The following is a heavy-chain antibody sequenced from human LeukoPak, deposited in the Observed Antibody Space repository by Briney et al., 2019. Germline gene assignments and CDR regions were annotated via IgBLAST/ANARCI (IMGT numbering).Heavy chain of an antibody. CDR3: ARARLSIVRGITNFDY. Sequence: SETLSLTCTVSGYSISSSSYYWGWIRQPPGKGLEWIGSIYYSGSTYYNPSLKSRVTISVDTSKNQFSLKLSSVTAADTAVYFCARARLSIVRGITNFDYWGQGTVVTVSS. J-gene: IGHJ4*02. CDR2: IYYSGST. D-gene: IGHD3-10*01. CDR1: GYSISSSSYY. V-gene: IGHV4-39*01.